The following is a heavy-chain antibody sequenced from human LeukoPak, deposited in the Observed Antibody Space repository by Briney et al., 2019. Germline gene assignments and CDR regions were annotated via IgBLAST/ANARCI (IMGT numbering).Heavy chain of an antibody. CDR3: ARDHNSENWGSLGG. D-gene: IGHD7-27*01. Sequence: ASVKVSCKASGYTFTAYYIHWVRQAPGQGLEWMGWINPNTGGTNYQGRVTITRDTSINTAYMDLSRLTSDDTALYYCARDHNSENWGSLGGWGQGTLVTVSS. J-gene: IGHJ4*02. CDR2: INPNTGGT. V-gene: IGHV1-2*02. CDR1: GYTFTAYY.